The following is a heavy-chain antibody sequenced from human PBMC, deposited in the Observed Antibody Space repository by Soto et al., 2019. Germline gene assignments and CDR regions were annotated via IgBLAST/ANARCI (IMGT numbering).Heavy chain of an antibody. J-gene: IGHJ6*02. CDR1: GGTFSSYA. D-gene: IGHD3-9*01. CDR2: IIPIFGTA. V-gene: IGHV1-69*13. CDR3: AFTRFNYDILTGSPSHYYYSGMDV. Sequence: GASVKVSCKASGGTFSSYAISWVRQAPGQGLEWMGGIIPIFGTANYAQKFQGRVTITADESTSTAYMELSSLRSEDTAVYYCAFTRFNYDILTGSPSHYYYSGMDVWGQGTTVTVSS.